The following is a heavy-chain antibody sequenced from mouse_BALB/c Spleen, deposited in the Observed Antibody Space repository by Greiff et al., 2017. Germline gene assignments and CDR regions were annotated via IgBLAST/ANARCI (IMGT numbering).Heavy chain of an antibody. CDR3: ARRWLLRSNAMDY. J-gene: IGHJ4*01. CDR1: GFTFSSYA. V-gene: IGHV5-6-5*01. D-gene: IGHD1-1*01. CDR2: ISSGGST. Sequence: EVQRVESGGGLVKPGGSLKLSCAASGFTFSSYAMSWVRQTPEKRLEWVASISSGGSTYYPDSVKGRFTISRDNARNILYLQMSSLRSEDTAMYYCARRWLLRSNAMDYWGQGTSVTVSS.